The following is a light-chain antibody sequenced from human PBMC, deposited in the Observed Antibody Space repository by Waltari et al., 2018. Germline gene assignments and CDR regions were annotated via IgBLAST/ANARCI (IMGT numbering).Light chain of an antibody. V-gene: IGLV1-47*01. Sequence: QSVLTQPPSASGTPGQRVTISCSGTRSNIGSNYLYWYQQLPGTAPQLLISRNNRRPSGVPDRSSGSKSGTSASLAISGRRSEDEADYYCAAWDDSLSGRVFGGGTKVTVL. CDR1: RSNIGSNY. J-gene: IGLJ3*02. CDR3: AAWDDSLSGRV. CDR2: RNN.